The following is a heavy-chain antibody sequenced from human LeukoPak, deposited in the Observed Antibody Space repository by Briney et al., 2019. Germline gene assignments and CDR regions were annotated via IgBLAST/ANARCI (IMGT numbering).Heavy chain of an antibody. Sequence: GGSLRLSCVASGFTFSSDWMSWVRQAPGKGLEWVANIKQDGNEKYYVDSVKGRFTISRDNAKNSLYLQMNSLAAEDTAVYYCARRYCSSTSCHLDYWGQGTLVTVSS. D-gene: IGHD2-2*01. J-gene: IGHJ4*02. CDR1: GFTFSSDW. V-gene: IGHV3-7*01. CDR3: ARRYCSSTSCHLDY. CDR2: IKQDGNEK.